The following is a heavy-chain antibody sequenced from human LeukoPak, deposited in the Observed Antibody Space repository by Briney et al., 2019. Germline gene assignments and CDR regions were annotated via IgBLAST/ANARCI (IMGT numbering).Heavy chain of an antibody. Sequence: SETLSLTCAVYGGSFSGYYWSWIRQPPGKGLEWIGEINHSGSTNYNPSLKSRVTISVDTSKNQFSLKLSSVTAADTAVYYCARGDRALRFICYYYYYGMDVWGQGTTVTVSS. CDR2: INHSGST. D-gene: IGHD3-3*01. J-gene: IGHJ6*02. V-gene: IGHV4-34*01. CDR1: GGSFSGYY. CDR3: ARGDRALRFICYYYYYGMDV.